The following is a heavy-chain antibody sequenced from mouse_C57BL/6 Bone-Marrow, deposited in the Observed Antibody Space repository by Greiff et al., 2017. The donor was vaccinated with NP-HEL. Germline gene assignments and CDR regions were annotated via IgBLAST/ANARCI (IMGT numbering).Heavy chain of an antibody. Sequence: QVQLQQPGAELVKPGASVKLSCKASGYTFTSYWMHWVKQRPGQGLEWIGMIHPNSGSTNYNEKFKSKATLTVDKSSSTAYMQLSSLTSEDSAVYYCAREGTYYGSSSLCWWGQGTLVTVSA. CDR1: GYTFTSYW. CDR2: IHPNSGST. D-gene: IGHD1-1*01. V-gene: IGHV1-64*01. CDR3: AREGTYYGSSSLCW. J-gene: IGHJ3*02.